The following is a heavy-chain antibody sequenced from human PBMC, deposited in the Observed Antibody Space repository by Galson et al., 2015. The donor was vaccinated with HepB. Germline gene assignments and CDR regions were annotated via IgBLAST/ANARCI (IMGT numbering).Heavy chain of an antibody. D-gene: IGHD2-15*01. CDR2: IYYSGST. V-gene: IGHV4-59*01. J-gene: IGHJ3*02. CDR1: GGSISSYY. CDR3: ARAKERSGGSPDAFDI. Sequence: SETLSLTCTVSGGSISSYYWSWIRQPPGKGLEWIGYIYYSGSTNYNPSLKSRVTISVDTSKNQFSLKLSSVTAADTAVYYCARAKERSGGSPDAFDIWGQGTMVTVSS.